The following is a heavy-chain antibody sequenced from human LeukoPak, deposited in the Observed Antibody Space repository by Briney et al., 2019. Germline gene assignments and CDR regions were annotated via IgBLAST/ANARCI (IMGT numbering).Heavy chain of an antibody. CDR3: ARVIFGVPLVDY. V-gene: IGHV4-30-2*01. J-gene: IGHJ4*02. D-gene: IGHD3-3*01. CDR2: IYHSGST. Sequence: SETLSLTCAVSGGSISSGGYSWSWIRQPPGKGLEWIGYIYHSGSTYYNPSLKSRVTISVDRSKNQFSLKLSSVTAADTAVYYCARVIFGVPLVDYWGQGTLVTVSS. CDR1: GGSISSGGYS.